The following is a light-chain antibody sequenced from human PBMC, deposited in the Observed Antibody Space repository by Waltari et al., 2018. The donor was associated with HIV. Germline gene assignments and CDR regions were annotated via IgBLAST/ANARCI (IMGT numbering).Light chain of an antibody. Sequence: QLVVTQSPSASASLGASVKLTCTLSSGHSNYAIACHQQQPEKGPRYLMKINSEGSHDKGDGIPDRFSGSSSGAERYLSISSLQSEDEADYYCQTWGTGIWVFGGGTKLTVL. CDR2: INSEGSH. CDR1: SGHSNYA. CDR3: QTWGTGIWV. V-gene: IGLV4-69*01. J-gene: IGLJ3*02.